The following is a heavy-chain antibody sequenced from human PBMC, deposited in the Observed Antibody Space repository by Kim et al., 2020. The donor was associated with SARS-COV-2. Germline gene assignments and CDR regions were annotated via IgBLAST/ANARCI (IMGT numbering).Heavy chain of an antibody. J-gene: IGHJ4*02. Sequence: AVSVKSRITINPDTSKNQFSLQLNSVTPDDTAVYYCARACSGGSCYSDDNWGQGTLVTVSS. V-gene: IGHV6-1*01. D-gene: IGHD2-15*01. CDR3: ARACSGGSCYSDDN.